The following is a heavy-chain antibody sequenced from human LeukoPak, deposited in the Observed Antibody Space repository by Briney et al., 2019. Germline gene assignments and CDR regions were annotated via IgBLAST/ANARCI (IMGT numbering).Heavy chain of an antibody. CDR2: VSYSGSP. J-gene: IGHJ4*02. CDR3: ARGSNWDDGAFDQ. V-gene: IGHV4-59*01. CDR1: SGSMNNYY. D-gene: IGHD1-1*01. Sequence: SETLSLTCTVSSGSMNNYYWSWIRQPPGKGLEWIGYVSYSGSPDFNPSLKSRLNISVDTSKNQFSLKLSPVTAADTAVYYCARGSNWDDGAFDQWGQGTLVTVSS.